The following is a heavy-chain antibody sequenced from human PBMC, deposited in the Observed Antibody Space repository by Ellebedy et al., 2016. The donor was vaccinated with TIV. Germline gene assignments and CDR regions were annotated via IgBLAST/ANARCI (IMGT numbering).Heavy chain of an antibody. CDR2: IDYSGST. J-gene: IGHJ5*02. CDR1: GYSISSSNW. Sequence: MPSETLSLTCAVSGYSISSSNWWGWIRQPPGKGLEWIGHIDYSGSTNYNPSLKSRVTISVEPSKNQFSLKLSSVTAADTAVYYCARDRDSTGYYSPWGQGILVAVSS. CDR3: ARDRDSTGYYSP. D-gene: IGHD3-22*01. V-gene: IGHV4-28*03.